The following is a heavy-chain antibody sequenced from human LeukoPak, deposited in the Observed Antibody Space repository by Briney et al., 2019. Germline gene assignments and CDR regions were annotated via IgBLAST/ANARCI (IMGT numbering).Heavy chain of an antibody. CDR3: ARGGYTSGWYGPYFDY. V-gene: IGHV1-69*05. Sequence: GSSVKVSCKASGGTFSNYAISWVRQAPGQGLEWMGGIIPIFGTIDYAQKFQGRVTMTRDTSTSTVYMELSSLRSEDTAVYYCARGGYTSGWYGPYFDYWGQGTLVTVSS. CDR1: GGTFSNYA. CDR2: IIPIFGTI. J-gene: IGHJ4*02. D-gene: IGHD6-19*01.